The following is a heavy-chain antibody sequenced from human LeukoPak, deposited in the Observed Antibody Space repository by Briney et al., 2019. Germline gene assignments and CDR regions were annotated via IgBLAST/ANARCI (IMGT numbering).Heavy chain of an antibody. CDR3: ARKNAYYYGSGSPDY. Sequence: GVSLRLSCAASGFTFSSYGMHWVRQAPGKGLEWVAFIRYDGSNKYYADSVKGRFTISRDNSKNTLYLQMNSLRAEDTAVYYCARKNAYYYGSGSPDYWSQGTLVTVSS. V-gene: IGHV3-30*02. D-gene: IGHD3-10*01. CDR1: GFTFSSYG. CDR2: IRYDGSNK. J-gene: IGHJ4*02.